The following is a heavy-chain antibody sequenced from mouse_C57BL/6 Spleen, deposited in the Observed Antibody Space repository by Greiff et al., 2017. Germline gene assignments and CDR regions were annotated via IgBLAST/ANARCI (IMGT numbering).Heavy chain of an antibody. CDR2: IYPGDGDT. CDR1: GYAFSSSW. V-gene: IGHV1-82*01. CDR3: ARSASPYYAMDY. J-gene: IGHJ4*01. Sequence: QVQLQQSGPELVKPGASVKISCKASGYAFSSSWMNWVKQRPGKGLEWIGRIYPGDGDTNYNGKFKGKATLTADKSSSTAYMQLSSLTSEDSAVYFCARSASPYYAMDYGGQGTSVTVSS.